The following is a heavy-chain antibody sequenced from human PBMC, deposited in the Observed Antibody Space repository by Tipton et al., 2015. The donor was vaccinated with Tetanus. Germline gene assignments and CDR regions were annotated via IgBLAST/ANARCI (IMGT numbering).Heavy chain of an antibody. CDR2: ISYSGST. Sequence: GLVKPSETLSLTCTVSRGPISSYYWSWVRQPPGKGLEWVGYISYSGSTNSNYSLKSRITISQDTSKNQFSLKLTSVTAADTAVYYCARANYDFPKKGPSDSWGQGTLVIVSS. D-gene: IGHD3-3*01. CDR1: RGPISSYY. CDR3: ARANYDFPKKGPSDS. J-gene: IGHJ4*02. V-gene: IGHV4-59*01.